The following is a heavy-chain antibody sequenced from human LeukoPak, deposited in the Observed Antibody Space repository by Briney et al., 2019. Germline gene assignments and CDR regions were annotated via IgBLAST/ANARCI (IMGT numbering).Heavy chain of an antibody. D-gene: IGHD7-27*01. J-gene: IGHJ4*02. Sequence: PSETLSLTCTVSGVSVSDYYWSWLRQSPGKGLEWVGYIYYTGSTSYNPSLRRRVTMSADTSKNQFPLKLSSVTAADTAVHYCASRKLGNDYWGQGTLVTVSS. CDR3: ASRKLGNDY. V-gene: IGHV4-59*02. CDR1: GVSVSDYY. CDR2: IYYTGST.